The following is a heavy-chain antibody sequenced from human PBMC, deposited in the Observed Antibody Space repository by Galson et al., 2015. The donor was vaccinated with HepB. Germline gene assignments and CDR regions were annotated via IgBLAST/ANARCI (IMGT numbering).Heavy chain of an antibody. Sequence: LSLTCTVSGGSISSYYWSWIRQPPGKGLEWIGYIYYSGSTYYNPSLKSRVTISVDTSKNQFSLKLSSVTAADTAVYYCARVYVRRGPDLKRTTIPKDNWFDPWGQGTLVTVSS. CDR2: IYYSGST. CDR1: GGSISSYY. D-gene: IGHD5-12*01. V-gene: IGHV4-59*12. J-gene: IGHJ5*02. CDR3: ARVYVRRGPDLKRTTIPKDNWFDP.